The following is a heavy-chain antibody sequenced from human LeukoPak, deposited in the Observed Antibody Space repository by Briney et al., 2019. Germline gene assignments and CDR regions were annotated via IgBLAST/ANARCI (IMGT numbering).Heavy chain of an antibody. CDR1: GGTFISYA. CDR2: IIPIFGTA. J-gene: IGHJ4*02. Sequence: GASVKVSCKASGGTFISYAISWVRQAPGQGLEWMGGIIPIFGTANYAQKFQGRVTITADKSTSTAYMELSSLRSEDTAVYYCARRSSGWYNFDYWGQGTLVTVSS. CDR3: ARRSSGWYNFDY. V-gene: IGHV1-69*06. D-gene: IGHD6-19*01.